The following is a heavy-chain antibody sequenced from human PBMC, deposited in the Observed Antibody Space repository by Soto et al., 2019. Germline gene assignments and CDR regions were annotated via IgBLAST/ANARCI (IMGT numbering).Heavy chain of an antibody. V-gene: IGHV1-18*01. CDR3: ARDCAPARE. J-gene: IGHJ4*02. CDR2: ISAYNGNT. CDR1: GYTVASYA. Sequence: QVQLVQSGAEVKKPGASVKVSCKASGYTVASYAISWVRQAPGQGLEWMGWISAYNGNTNYAHKLQGRVTMTTDTSTVTAYVEVRSLRSDGTAVYYCARDCAPAREWGQGTLVTVSS.